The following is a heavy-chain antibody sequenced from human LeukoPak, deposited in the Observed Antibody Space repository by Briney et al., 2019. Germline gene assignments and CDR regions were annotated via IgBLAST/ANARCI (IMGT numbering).Heavy chain of an antibody. D-gene: IGHD6-13*01. V-gene: IGHV3-23*01. Sequence: PGGSLRLSCAASGFTFSTYAMSWVRQAPGKGLEWLSGISASSSSTFYADSVKGRFTVSRGNSKNSLYLQMNSLRAEDTAVFYCAKVAYSSSWYYLDYWGQGTLVTVSS. CDR3: AKVAYSSSWYYLDY. CDR2: ISASSSST. CDR1: GFTFSTYA. J-gene: IGHJ4*02.